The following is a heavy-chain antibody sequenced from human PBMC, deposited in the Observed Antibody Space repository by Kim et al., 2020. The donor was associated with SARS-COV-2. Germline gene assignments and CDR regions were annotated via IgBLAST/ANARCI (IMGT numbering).Heavy chain of an antibody. J-gene: IGHJ6*02. CDR2: IIPILGIA. CDR3: AESRPSGGYYGMDV. CDR1: GGTFSSYA. V-gene: IGHV1-69*04. Sequence: SVKVSCKASGGTFSSYAISWVRQAPGQGLEWMGRIIPILGIANYAQKFQGRVTITADKSTSTVYMELSSLRSEDTAVYYCAESRPSGGYYGMDVWGQGT. D-gene: IGHD3-10*01.